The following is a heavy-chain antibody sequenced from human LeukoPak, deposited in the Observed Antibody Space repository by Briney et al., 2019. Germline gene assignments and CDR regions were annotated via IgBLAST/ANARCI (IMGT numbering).Heavy chain of an antibody. D-gene: IGHD3-22*01. CDR3: AKGGYYDSSGYYGY. CDR2: ISGSGGST. J-gene: IGHJ4*02. V-gene: IGHV3-23*01. CDR1: GFTFSSYA. Sequence: GGSLRLSCAASGFTFSSYAMSWVRQAPGKGLEWVSAISGSGGSTYYADSVKGRFTISRDNSKNTLYLPMNSLRAEDTAVYYCAKGGYYDSSGYYGYWGQGTLVTVSS.